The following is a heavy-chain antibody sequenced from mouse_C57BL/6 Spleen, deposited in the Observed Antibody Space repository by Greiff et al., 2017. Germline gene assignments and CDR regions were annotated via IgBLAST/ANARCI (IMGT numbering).Heavy chain of an antibody. D-gene: IGHD3-1*01. CDR1: GYAFTNYL. CDR2: INPGSGGT. J-gene: IGHJ4*01. CDR3: ASSGDY. V-gene: IGHV1-54*01. Sequence: VQLQESGAELVRPGTSVKVSCKASGYAFTNYLIEWVKQRPGQGLEWIGVINPGSGGTNYNEKFKGKATLTADKSSSTAYMQLSSLTSEDSAVYFCASSGDYWGQGTSVTVSS.